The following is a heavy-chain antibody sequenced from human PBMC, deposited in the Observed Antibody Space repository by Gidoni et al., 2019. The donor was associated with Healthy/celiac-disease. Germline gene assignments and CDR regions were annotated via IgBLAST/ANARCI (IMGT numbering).Heavy chain of an antibody. CDR1: GFTFSSYA. D-gene: IGHD2-2*02. V-gene: IGHV3-23*01. CDR2: ISGSGGST. CDR3: AKVVGYCSSTSCYIRYGYDY. J-gene: IGHJ4*02. Sequence: EVQLLESGGGLVQPGGSLRLSCAASGFTFSSYAISWVRQAPGKGLEWVSAISGSGGSTYYADSVKGRFTISRDNSKNTLYLQMNSLRAEDTAVYYCAKVVGYCSSTSCYIRYGYDYWGQGTLVTVSS.